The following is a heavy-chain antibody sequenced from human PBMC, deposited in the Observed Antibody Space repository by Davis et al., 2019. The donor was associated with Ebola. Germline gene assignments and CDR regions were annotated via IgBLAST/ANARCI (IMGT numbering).Heavy chain of an antibody. D-gene: IGHD3-22*01. CDR3: ARRHSSGFPERGYNWFDP. CDR1: GYSFTSYW. CDR2: IYPGDSDT. J-gene: IGHJ5*02. Sequence: GESLKISCKGSGYSFTSYWIGWVRQMPGKGLEWMGIIYPGDSDTRYSPSFQGQVTISADKSISTAYLQWSSLKASDTAMYYCARRHSSGFPERGYNWFDPWGQGTLVTVSS. V-gene: IGHV5-51*01.